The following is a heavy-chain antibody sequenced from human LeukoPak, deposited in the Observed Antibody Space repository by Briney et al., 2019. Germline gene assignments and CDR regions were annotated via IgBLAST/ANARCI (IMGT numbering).Heavy chain of an antibody. J-gene: IGHJ5*01. Sequence: SETLSLTCNVSGYSISSGYHWGWIRRPPGKGLEDIGSIFQSGSTYYNPSLKSRVTISIDTSKNQFSLKLNSLSAADTAVYYCARAWYSSTWRGNWFDSWGQGILVTVSS. CDR3: ARAWYSSTWRGNWFDS. D-gene: IGHD6-13*01. CDR1: GYSISSGYH. V-gene: IGHV4-38-2*02. CDR2: IFQSGST.